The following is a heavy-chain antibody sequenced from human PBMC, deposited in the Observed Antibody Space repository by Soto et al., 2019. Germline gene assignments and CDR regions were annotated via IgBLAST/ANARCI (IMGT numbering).Heavy chain of an antibody. V-gene: IGHV1-2*04. CDR2: INPNSGGT. CDR3: ARATYYYDSSGYTFFDY. D-gene: IGHD3-22*01. J-gene: IGHJ4*02. CDR1: GYTFTGYY. Sequence: ASVKVSCKASGYTFTGYYIHWVRQAPGQGLEWMGWINPNSGGTNYAQKFQGWVTMTRDTSISTAYMELSRLRSDDTAVYYCARATYYYDSSGYTFFDYWGQGTLVTVSS.